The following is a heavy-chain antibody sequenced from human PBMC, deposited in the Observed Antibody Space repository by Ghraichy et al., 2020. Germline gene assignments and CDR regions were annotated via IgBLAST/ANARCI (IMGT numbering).Heavy chain of an antibody. J-gene: IGHJ6*02. CDR3: ARDCTNGVCRVRDYYYGMDV. V-gene: IGHV6-1*01. CDR1: GDSVSSNSAA. Sequence: SHTLSLTCAISGDSVSSNSAAWNWIRQSPSRGLEWLGRTYYRSKWYNDYAVSVKSRITINPDTSKNQFSLQLNSVTPEDTAVYYCARDCTNGVCRVRDYYYGMDVWGQGTTVTVSS. D-gene: IGHD2-8*01. CDR2: TYYRSKWYN.